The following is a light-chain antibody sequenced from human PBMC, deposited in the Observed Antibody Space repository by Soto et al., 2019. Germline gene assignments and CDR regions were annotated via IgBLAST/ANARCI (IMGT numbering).Light chain of an antibody. J-gene: IGKJ4*02. CDR2: AAS. Sequence: DIQMTQSPSSLSASVGDRVTITCRARQSISNYLNWYQQKPGKAPKLLIYAASSMQSGVPSRFSGSGSATEFTLTISSLQPEDFATYYCQQSNITPRTFGGGTKVEIK. CDR3: QQSNITPRT. CDR1: QSISNY. V-gene: IGKV1-39*01.